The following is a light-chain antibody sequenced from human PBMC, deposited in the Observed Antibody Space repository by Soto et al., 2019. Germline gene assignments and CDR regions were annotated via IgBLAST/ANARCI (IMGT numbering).Light chain of an antibody. J-gene: IGKJ1*01. CDR2: AAY. CDR1: QSVSSN. V-gene: IGKV3-15*01. CDR3: QQYNNWPRRT. Sequence: EIFMTQSPATLSVSPGERATLSCRASQSVSSNLAWYQQKPSHAPRLLIYAAYTRATGIPARFSGSGYGKEFTLTISSLQSEDFAVYYCQQYNNWPRRTFAQGTKVDIK.